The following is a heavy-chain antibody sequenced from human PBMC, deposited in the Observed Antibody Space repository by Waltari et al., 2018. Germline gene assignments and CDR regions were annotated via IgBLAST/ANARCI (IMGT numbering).Heavy chain of an antibody. CDR3: AREAGTSLSGYWVDY. Sequence: QVQLQQWGAGLLKPSETLSLTCAVLGGSFSGYYWSWIRQPPRKGLGWIGEINPSGSTNYTPSLQTRVTISVDTSKNQFSLKLSFVTAADTAVYYCAREAGTSLSGYWVDYWGQGTLVTVSS. D-gene: IGHD3-9*01. CDR1: GGSFSGYY. V-gene: IGHV4-34*01. CDR2: INPSGST. J-gene: IGHJ4*02.